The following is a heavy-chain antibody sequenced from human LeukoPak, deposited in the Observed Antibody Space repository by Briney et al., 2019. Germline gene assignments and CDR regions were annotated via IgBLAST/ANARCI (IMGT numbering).Heavy chain of an antibody. CDR1: GYTFTGYY. D-gene: IGHD3-3*01. CDR3: ARDSMEWLYSPETFDY. Sequence: GASVKVSCKASGYTFTGYYMHWVRQAPGQGLEWMGWINPNSGGTNYAQKLQGRVTMTTDTSTSTAYMELRSLRSDDTAVYYCARDSMEWLYSPETFDYWGQGTLVTVSS. V-gene: IGHV1-2*02. J-gene: IGHJ4*02. CDR2: INPNSGGT.